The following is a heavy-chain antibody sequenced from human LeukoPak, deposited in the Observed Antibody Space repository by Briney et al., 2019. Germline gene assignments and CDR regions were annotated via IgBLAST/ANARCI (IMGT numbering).Heavy chain of an antibody. CDR1: GGSISSYY. CDR3: ARSYGDYKNWFDP. V-gene: IGHV4-59*01. Sequence: SETLSLTCTVSGGSISSYYWSWIRQPPGKGLEWIGYIYYSGSTNYNPSLKSRVTISVDTSKNQFSQKLSSVTAADTAVYYCARSYGDYKNWFDPWGQGTLVTVSS. J-gene: IGHJ5*02. CDR2: IYYSGST. D-gene: IGHD4-17*01.